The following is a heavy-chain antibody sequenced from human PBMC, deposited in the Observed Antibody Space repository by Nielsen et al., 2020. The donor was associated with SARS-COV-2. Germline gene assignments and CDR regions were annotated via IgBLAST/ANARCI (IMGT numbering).Heavy chain of an antibody. J-gene: IGHJ6*03. CDR2: INPSGGST. CDR3: AGGHTSIAASYYYYYYMDV. V-gene: IGHV1-46*01. Sequence: ASVKVSCKASGYTFTSYYMHWVRQAPGQGLEWMGIINPSGGSTSYAQKFQGRVTMTRDTSTSTVYMELSSLRSEDTAVYYCAGGHTSIAASYYYYYYMDVWGKGTTVTVSS. D-gene: IGHD6-6*01. CDR1: GYTFTSYY.